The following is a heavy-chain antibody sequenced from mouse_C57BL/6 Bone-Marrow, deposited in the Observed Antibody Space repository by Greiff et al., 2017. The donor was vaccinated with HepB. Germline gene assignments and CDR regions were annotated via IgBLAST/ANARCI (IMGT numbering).Heavy chain of an antibody. D-gene: IGHD2-13*01. CDR1: GYTFTSYG. CDR3: ARRVRYYYSGYYYWDIDV. Sequence: VQLQESGAELARPGASVKLSCKASGYTFTSYGISWVKQRTGQGLEWIGEIYPRSGNTYYNEKFKGKATLTADTSSSTAYMELRSLTSEDSAVYVCARRVRYYYSGYYYWDIDVWGKGTTVTVSS. J-gene: IGHJ1*03. CDR2: IYPRSGNT. V-gene: IGHV1-81*01.